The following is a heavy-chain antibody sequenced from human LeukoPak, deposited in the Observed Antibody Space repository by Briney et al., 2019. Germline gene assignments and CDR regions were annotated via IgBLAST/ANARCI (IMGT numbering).Heavy chain of an antibody. Sequence: PSETLSLTCAVYGGSFSGYYWSWIRQPPGKGLEWIGEINHSGSTNYNPSLKSRVTISVDTSKNQFSLKLSSVTAADTAVYYSARVHSSSWRYATGVYFDYWGQGTLVTVSS. CDR2: INHSGST. J-gene: IGHJ4*02. CDR1: GGSFSGYY. V-gene: IGHV4-34*01. CDR3: ARVHSSSWRYATGVYFDY. D-gene: IGHD6-13*01.